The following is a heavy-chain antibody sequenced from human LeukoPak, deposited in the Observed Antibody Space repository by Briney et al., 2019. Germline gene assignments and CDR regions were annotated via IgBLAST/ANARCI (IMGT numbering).Heavy chain of an antibody. CDR3: ASGGPCGDFDY. V-gene: IGHV3-74*01. CDR2: IKADERST. CDR1: GLTFSSYW. Sequence: PGGSLRLSCVASGLTFSSYWMHWVRQDPGKGLVWVSRIKADERSTSYADSVKGRFTISRDNAKNTLYLQMNSLRAEDTAVYYCASGGPCGDFDYWGQGTLVTVSS. J-gene: IGHJ4*02. D-gene: IGHD4-17*01.